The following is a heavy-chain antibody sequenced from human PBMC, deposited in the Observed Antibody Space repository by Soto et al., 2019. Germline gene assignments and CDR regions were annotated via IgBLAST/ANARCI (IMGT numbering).Heavy chain of an antibody. D-gene: IGHD4-17*01. J-gene: IGHJ4*02. V-gene: IGHV4-30-4*01. Sequence: QVLVQESGPGLVKPSQTLTLSCTVSGGSVDSGNHYWNWIRQPPGKGLEWIGDIYYGESTYYNPSLKSRATRSVDTSQSRFSLRLTSVTAADTAVYYCARDMGSAMTTRIFDHWGQGTLVTVSS. CDR3: ARDMGSAMTTRIFDH. CDR2: IYYGEST. CDR1: GGSVDSGNHY.